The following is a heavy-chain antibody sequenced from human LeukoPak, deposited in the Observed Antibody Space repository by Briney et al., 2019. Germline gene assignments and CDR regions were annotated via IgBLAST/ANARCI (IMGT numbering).Heavy chain of an antibody. CDR1: GYTFTSYG. Sequence: ASVKVSCKASGYTFTSYGISWVRQAPGQGLEWMGWISAYNGNTNYAQKLQGRVTMTTDTSTSTAYMELRSLRSDDTAVYYCARAFWVGYSSSWYVNWFDPWGQGTLVTVSS. J-gene: IGHJ5*02. D-gene: IGHD6-13*01. CDR3: ARAFWVGYSSSWYVNWFDP. V-gene: IGHV1-18*01. CDR2: ISAYNGNT.